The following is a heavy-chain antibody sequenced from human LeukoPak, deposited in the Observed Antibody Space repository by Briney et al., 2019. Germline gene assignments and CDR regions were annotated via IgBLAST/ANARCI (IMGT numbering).Heavy chain of an antibody. V-gene: IGHV3-21*01. J-gene: IGHJ4*02. CDR2: ISSSSSYI. CDR3: ARGAVWFGELC. Sequence: VSSISSSSSYIYYADSVKGRFTISRDNAKNSLYLQMNSLRAEDTAVYYCARGAVWFGELCWGQGTLVTVSS. D-gene: IGHD3-10*01.